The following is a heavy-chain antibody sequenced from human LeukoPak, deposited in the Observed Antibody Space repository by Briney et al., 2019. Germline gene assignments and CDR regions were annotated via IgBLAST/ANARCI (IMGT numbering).Heavy chain of an antibody. V-gene: IGHV1-8*01. Sequence: AASVKVSCKASGYTFTSYDINWVRQATGQGLEWMGWMNPNSGNTGYAQKFQGRVTMTRNTSISTAYMELSSLRSEDTAVYYCARGVYYDFWSGYYTRWGYYYYYMDVWGKGTTVTVSS. J-gene: IGHJ6*03. CDR3: ARGVYYDFWSGYYTRWGYYYYYMDV. CDR1: GYTFTSYD. D-gene: IGHD3-3*01. CDR2: MNPNSGNT.